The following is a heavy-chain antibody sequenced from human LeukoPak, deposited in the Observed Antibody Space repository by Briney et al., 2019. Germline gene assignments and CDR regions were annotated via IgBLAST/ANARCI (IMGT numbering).Heavy chain of an antibody. J-gene: IGHJ3*02. D-gene: IGHD1-26*01. CDR1: GFTFSSYN. CDR2: ISSSGSYI. V-gene: IGHV3-21*01. CDR3: ARVASGSYGRGAFDI. Sequence: PGGSLRLSCAASGFTFSSYNMNWVRQAPGKGLEWVSSISSSGSYIYYADSVKGRFTISRDNAKNSLYLQMNSLRAEDTAVYYCARVASGSYGRGAFDIWGQGTMVTVSS.